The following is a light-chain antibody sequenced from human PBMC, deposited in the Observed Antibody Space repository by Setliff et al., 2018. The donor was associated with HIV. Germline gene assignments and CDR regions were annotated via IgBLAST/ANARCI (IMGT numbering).Light chain of an antibody. CDR2: SNN. Sequence: QSVLTQPPSASATPGQRATISCSGSNSNIGSNTVNWYQQLPGTAPKLLIYSNNQRPSGVPDRFSGSKSGTSASLAISGLQSEDEADYYCAAWDDRLTIYVFGTGTKDTVL. CDR1: NSNIGSNT. J-gene: IGLJ1*01. CDR3: AAWDDRLTIYV. V-gene: IGLV1-44*01.